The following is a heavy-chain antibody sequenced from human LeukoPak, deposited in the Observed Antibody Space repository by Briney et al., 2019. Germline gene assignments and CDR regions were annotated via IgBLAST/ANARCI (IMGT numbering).Heavy chain of an antibody. J-gene: IGHJ6*02. CDR2: IRYDGSNK. V-gene: IGHV3-30*02. Sequence: GGALRISCSASGFNFSSYGMHWVRQAPGKGLEWVAFIRYDGSNKYYADSVKGRFTISRDNSKNTLYLQMNSLRAEDTAVYYCARVSAFGTDYYYYGMDVWGQGTTVTVSS. D-gene: IGHD3-16*01. CDR3: ARVSAFGTDYYYYGMDV. CDR1: GFNFSSYG.